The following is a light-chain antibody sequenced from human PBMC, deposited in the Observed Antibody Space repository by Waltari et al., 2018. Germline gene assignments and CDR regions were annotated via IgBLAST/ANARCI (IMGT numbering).Light chain of an antibody. J-gene: IGLJ2*01. CDR1: TSNIGTYN. CDR2: LNN. CDR3: AAWDGSLNGVV. Sequence: QSVLTQPPSASGTPGQRVTIPCSGSTSNIGTYNVNWYQHLPGAAPKLLICLNNQRPSGVPDRFSASKSGTSASLAISGLQSEDEADYYCAAWDGSLNGVVFGGGTKLTVL. V-gene: IGLV1-44*01.